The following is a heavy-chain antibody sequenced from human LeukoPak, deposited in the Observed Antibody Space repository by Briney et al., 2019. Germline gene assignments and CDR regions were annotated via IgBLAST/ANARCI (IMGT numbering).Heavy chain of an antibody. CDR2: ISTRSSST. D-gene: IGHD5-18*01. V-gene: IGHV3-21*04. Sequence: GGSLRLSCAASGFSFSTFSMTWVRQAPGKGLEWVSTISTRSSSTFYADSLKGRFTISRDDAKNSLFLQMNSLRAEDTAIYYCAKFAHCTTTTCYGVDYWGQGALVTVSS. CDR1: GFSFSTFS. CDR3: AKFAHCTTTTCYGVDY. J-gene: IGHJ4*02.